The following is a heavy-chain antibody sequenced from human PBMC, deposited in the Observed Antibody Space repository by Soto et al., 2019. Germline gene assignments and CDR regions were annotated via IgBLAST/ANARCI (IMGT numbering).Heavy chain of an antibody. D-gene: IGHD4-17*01. Sequence: EVQLVESGGGLVQTGRSLRLSCAASGFTLDDYAMHWVRQGPGKGLEWVSSISWNSGNLGYADSVKGRFTISRDNAKNSLYLQMNSLRGEDTALYYCAKGASTTVFAFNDYWGHGTLFTVFS. J-gene: IGHJ4*01. CDR3: AKGASTTVFAFNDY. CDR1: GFTLDDYA. CDR2: ISWNSGNL. V-gene: IGHV3-9*01.